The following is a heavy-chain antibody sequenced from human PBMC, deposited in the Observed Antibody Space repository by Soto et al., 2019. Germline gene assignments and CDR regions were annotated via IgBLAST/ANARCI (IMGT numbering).Heavy chain of an antibody. CDR1: GFTFSSYG. D-gene: IGHD4-4*01. J-gene: IGHJ4*02. V-gene: IGHV3-33*01. Sequence: GGSLRLSCAASGFTFSSYGMHWVRQAPGKGLEWVAVIWYDGSNKYYADSVKGRFTISRDNSKNTLYLQMNSLRAEDTAVYYCARGTTVPFLEYYFDYWGQGTLVTVSS. CDR3: ARGTTVPFLEYYFDY. CDR2: IWYDGSNK.